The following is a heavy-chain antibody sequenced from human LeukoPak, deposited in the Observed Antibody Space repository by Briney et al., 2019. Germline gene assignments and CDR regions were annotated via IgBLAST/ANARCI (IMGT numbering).Heavy chain of an antibody. D-gene: IGHD6-6*01. V-gene: IGHV1-46*01. Sequence: GASVKVSCKASGYTFTSYYMHWVRQAPGQGLEWMGIINPSGGSTSYAQKFQGRVTMTRDTSTSTVYMELSSLRSEDTAVYYCARDESSRDYYYYGMDVWGQGTTVIVSS. J-gene: IGHJ6*02. CDR2: INPSGGST. CDR3: ARDESSRDYYYYGMDV. CDR1: GYTFTSYY.